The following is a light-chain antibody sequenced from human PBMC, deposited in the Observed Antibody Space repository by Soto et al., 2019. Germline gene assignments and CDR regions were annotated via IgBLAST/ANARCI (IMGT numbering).Light chain of an antibody. V-gene: IGLV1-44*01. J-gene: IGLJ1*01. CDR1: SSDIGSNT. CDR3: PAWDAGQNGPYV. CDR2: NND. Sequence: QSVLTQPPSASGTPGQRVNISCSGSSSDIGSNTVNWYQQLPGTAPKLVIYNNDQRTSGIPDRFSGSKSGTSASQAISGLHSENEADYFGPAWDAGQNGPYVFGTGTKLTVL.